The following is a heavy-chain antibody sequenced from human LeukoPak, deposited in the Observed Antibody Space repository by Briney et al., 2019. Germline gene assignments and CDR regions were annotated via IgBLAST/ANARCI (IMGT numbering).Heavy chain of an antibody. Sequence: SETLSLTCTVSGGSISSGDYYWSWIRQPPGKGLEWIGYIYYSGSTYYNPSLESRVTISVDTSKNQFSLKLSSVTAADTAVYYCARGDSSGYYLDYCGQGTLVTVSS. J-gene: IGHJ4*02. D-gene: IGHD3-22*01. V-gene: IGHV4-30-4*01. CDR1: GGSISSGDYY. CDR2: IYYSGST. CDR3: ARGDSSGYYLDY.